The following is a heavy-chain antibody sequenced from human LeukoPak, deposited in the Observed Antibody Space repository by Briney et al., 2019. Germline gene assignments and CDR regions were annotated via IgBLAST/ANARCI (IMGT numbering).Heavy chain of an antibody. CDR1: GFTFSSYS. V-gene: IGHV3-21*01. CDR2: ISSSSSYI. D-gene: IGHD6-19*01. CDR3: ARESVAGISFDY. Sequence: PGGSLRLSCAASGFTFSSYSMNWVRQAPGKGLEWVSSISSSSSYIYYADSVKGRFTISRDNTKSSLYLQVNSLRAEDTAVYFCARESVAGISFDYWGQGTLVTVSS. J-gene: IGHJ4*02.